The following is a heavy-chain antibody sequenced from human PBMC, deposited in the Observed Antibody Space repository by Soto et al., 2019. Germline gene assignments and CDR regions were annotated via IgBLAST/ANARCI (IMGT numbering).Heavy chain of an antibody. J-gene: IGHJ6*02. CDR3: AGGEQWLVQSRDYYYGMDV. CDR2: INAGNGNT. D-gene: IGHD6-19*01. CDR1: GYTFTSYA. Sequence: QVQLVQSGAEVKKPGASVKVSCKASGYTFTSYAMHWVRQAPGQRLEWMGWINAGNGNTKYSQKFQGRVTITRDTSATTAYMELSSLRSEDTAVYYCAGGEQWLVQSRDYYYGMDVWGQGTTVTVSS. V-gene: IGHV1-3*01.